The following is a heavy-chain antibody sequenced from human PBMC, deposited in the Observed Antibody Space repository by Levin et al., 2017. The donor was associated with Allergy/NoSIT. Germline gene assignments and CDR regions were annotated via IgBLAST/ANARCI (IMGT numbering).Heavy chain of an antibody. J-gene: IGHJ4*02. CDR1: GGSISSSSYY. CDR2: IYYSGST. V-gene: IGHV4-39*01. CDR3: ATSHQTYDYYFDY. Sequence: SETLSLTCTVSGGSISSSSYYWGWIRQPPGKGLEWIGSIYYSGSTYYNPSLKSRVTISVDTSKNQFSLKLSSVTAADTAVYYCATSHQTYDYYFDYWGQGTLVTVSS. D-gene: IGHD3-3*01.